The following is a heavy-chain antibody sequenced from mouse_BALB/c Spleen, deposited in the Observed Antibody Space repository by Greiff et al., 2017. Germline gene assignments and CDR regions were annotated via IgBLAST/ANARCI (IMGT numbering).Heavy chain of an antibody. V-gene: IGHV1-5*01. Sequence: VQLQQSGTVLARPGASVKMSCKASGYTFTSYWMHWVKQRPGQGLEWIGAIYPGNSDTSYNQKFKGKAKLTAVTSTSTAYMELSSLTNEDSAVYYCTRGGSYGNLYWYFDVWGAGTTVTVSS. CDR1: GYTFTSYW. J-gene: IGHJ1*01. CDR3: TRGGSYGNLYWYFDV. D-gene: IGHD2-1*01. CDR2: IYPGNSDT.